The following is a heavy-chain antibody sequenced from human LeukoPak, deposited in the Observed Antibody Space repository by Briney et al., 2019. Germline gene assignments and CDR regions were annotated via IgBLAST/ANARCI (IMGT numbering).Heavy chain of an antibody. CDR2: VYYSGNT. V-gene: IGHV4-39*01. D-gene: IGHD6-13*01. Sequence: SETLSLTCTVSGGSISSSSYYWGWIRQPPGKGLEWVGSVYYSGNTYYNPSLKSRVTISVDTPKNQFSLKLNSVTAADTAVYYCARLYASSWYPDYRGQGTLVTVSS. CDR3: ARLYASSWYPDY. CDR1: GGSISSSSYY. J-gene: IGHJ4*02.